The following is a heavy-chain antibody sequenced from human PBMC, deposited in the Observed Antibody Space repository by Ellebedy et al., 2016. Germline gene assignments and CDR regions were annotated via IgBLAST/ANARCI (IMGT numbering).Heavy chain of an antibody. V-gene: IGHV4-34*01. D-gene: IGHD3-10*01. J-gene: IGHJ6*02. Sequence: GSLRLXCAVYGGSFSGYYWSWIRQPPGKGLEWIGEINHSGSTNYNPSLKSRVTISVDTSKNQFSLKLSSVTAADTAVYYCARGMVRGVTNYYYGMDVWGQGTTVTVSS. CDR3: ARGMVRGVTNYYYGMDV. CDR1: GGSFSGYY. CDR2: INHSGST.